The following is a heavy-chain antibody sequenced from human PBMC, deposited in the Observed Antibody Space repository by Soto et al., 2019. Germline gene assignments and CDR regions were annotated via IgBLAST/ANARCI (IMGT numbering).Heavy chain of an antibody. J-gene: IGHJ5*02. V-gene: IGHV1-2*02. CDR3: AKDLTRQLAYWLDP. CDR2: INAHSGGT. Sequence: ASVKVSCKASGFSFTGYYIHWLRQAPGQGLEWMGWINAHSGGTEYAQKFQGRVTLTRDTSIATAYLTLTSLTSDDTALYYCAKDLTRQLAYWLDPCCHRTQVTVSS. CDR1: GFSFTGYY. D-gene: IGHD6-6*01.